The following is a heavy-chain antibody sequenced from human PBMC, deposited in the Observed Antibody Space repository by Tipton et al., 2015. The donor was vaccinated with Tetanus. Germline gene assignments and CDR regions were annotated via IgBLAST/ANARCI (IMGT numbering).Heavy chain of an antibody. CDR1: GYNFSYYS. V-gene: IGHV5-51*01. J-gene: IGHJ2*01. Sequence: QLVQSGAEVRKPGESLKISCQGSGYNFSYYSIGWVRHMPGKGLEWMGIVDPRDSGATYGPSFQGQVTISTDKSISTAYVQWTSLQAPDTAIYYCARRRSAVLGGSYHWYFDLWGRGTLVTVSS. CDR3: ARRRSAVLGGSYHWYFDL. CDR2: VDPRDSGA. D-gene: IGHD2-15*01.